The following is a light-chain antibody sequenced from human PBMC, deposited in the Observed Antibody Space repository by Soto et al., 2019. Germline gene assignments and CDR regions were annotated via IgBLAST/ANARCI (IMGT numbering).Light chain of an antibody. V-gene: IGLV2-14*03. CDR2: DVS. CDR1: SSDVGGSNY. J-gene: IGLJ1*01. CDR3: GSYSSSSTLYV. Sequence: QSALTQPASVSGSPGQSITISCTGTSSDVGGSNYVSWYQQHPGKAPKLMIYDVSNRPSGVSNRFSGSKSGNTASLTISGLLAEDEAAYYCGSYSSSSTLYVFGTGTKLTVL.